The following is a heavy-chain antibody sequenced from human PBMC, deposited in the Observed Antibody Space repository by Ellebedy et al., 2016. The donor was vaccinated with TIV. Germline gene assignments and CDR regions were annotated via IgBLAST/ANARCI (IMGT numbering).Heavy chain of an antibody. J-gene: IGHJ4*02. CDR1: GYTFTNYG. V-gene: IGHV1-18*01. CDR2: ISGYNGNT. Sequence: AASVKVSCTTSGYTFTNYGITWVRHPPGQGLGLMGWISGYNGNTNFAQTFQGRVTMTTDTSTSTAYMVLRSLRSDDTAVDYCARGAHDYAGTLDYWGQGTLVIVSS. CDR3: ARGAHDYAGTLDY. D-gene: IGHD4-23*01.